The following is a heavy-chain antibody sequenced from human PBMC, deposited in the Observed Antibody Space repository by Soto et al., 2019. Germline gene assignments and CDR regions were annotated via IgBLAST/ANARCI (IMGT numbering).Heavy chain of an antibody. CDR3: ARNRLEFRDAAFDI. CDR1: GFTFSKYW. J-gene: IGHJ3*02. Sequence: EVQLVESGGGLVQPGGSLRLSCVVSGFTFSKYWMTWVRQAPRKGPEWVANIKEDGGQNYYVNFVRGRFTISRDNAKNSLYLQMSSLRAEDTAVYYCARNRLEFRDAAFDIWGQGTMVIVSS. D-gene: IGHD1-1*01. V-gene: IGHV3-7*01. CDR2: IKEDGGQN.